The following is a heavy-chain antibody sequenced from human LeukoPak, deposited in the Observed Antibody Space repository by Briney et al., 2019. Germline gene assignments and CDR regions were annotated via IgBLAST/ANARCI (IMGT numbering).Heavy chain of an antibody. CDR1: GGSITSGGFY. J-gene: IGHJ4*02. CDR3: ARERFDTSGHWLLDS. Sequence: SQTLSLTCTVSGGSITSGGFYWSWIRQHPRKGLERIGFIYSSGTTYFNPSLSSRVSISVDTSKYQFSLKLSSVTAADTAVYYCARERFDTSGHWLLDSWGQGTLVTVSS. D-gene: IGHD3-22*01. V-gene: IGHV4-31*03. CDR2: IYSSGTT.